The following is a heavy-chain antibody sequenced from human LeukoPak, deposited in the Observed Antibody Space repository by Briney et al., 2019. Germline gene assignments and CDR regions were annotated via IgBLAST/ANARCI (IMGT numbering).Heavy chain of an antibody. J-gene: IGHJ2*01. V-gene: IGHV1-18*01. CDR2: ISAWNGDT. Sequence: ASVKVSCKASGYTFNHHGIAWVRQAPGQGLEWMGWISAWNGDTIYAQKVQGRFTMTKDTSTNTAYMELRSLTSDDTALYYWARDPSNTSGRYQYFELWGRGTLVTVSS. CDR3: ARDPSNTSGRYQYFEL. D-gene: IGHD6-19*01. CDR1: GYTFNHHG.